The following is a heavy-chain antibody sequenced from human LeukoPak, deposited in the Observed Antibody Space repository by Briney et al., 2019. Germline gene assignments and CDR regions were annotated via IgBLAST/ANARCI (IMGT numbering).Heavy chain of an antibody. D-gene: IGHD4-17*01. CDR1: GDSVSINSAA. CDR3: ARDRARTTVTTSYGMDV. CDR2: TYYRSKWYS. J-gene: IGHJ6*02. Sequence: SQTLSLTCAISGDSVSINSAAWNWIRQSPSRGLEWLGRTYYRSKWYSDYAVSVKSRITINPDTSKNQFSLQLNSVTPEDTAVYYCARDRARTTVTTSYGMDVWGQGTTVTVSS. V-gene: IGHV6-1*01.